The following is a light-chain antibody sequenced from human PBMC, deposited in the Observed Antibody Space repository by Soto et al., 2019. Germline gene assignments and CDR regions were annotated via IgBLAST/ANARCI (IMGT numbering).Light chain of an antibody. J-gene: IGKJ3*01. V-gene: IGKV3-20*01. CDR3: QQYATTTFT. CDR1: QTVISNY. Sequence: EIVLTQSPGTLSLSPGERATLSCRASQTVISNYLAWYQQKPGQAPRLLIYGASSRATGIPDRFTGSGSGADFTLTISRLEPEDCAVYYCQQYATTTFTFGPGTKVDIK. CDR2: GAS.